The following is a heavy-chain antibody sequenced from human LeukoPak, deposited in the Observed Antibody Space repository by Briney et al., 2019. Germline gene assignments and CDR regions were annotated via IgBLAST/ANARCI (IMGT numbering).Heavy chain of an antibody. CDR1: GYTFIKYY. V-gene: IGHV1-46*01. D-gene: IGHD1-14*01. CDR2: INPSGGST. J-gene: IGHJ5*02. Sequence: ASVKVSCKASGYTFIKYYMHWVGQAPGQGREWMGIINPSGGSTSYAQKFQGRVTMTRDMSTSTVYMELSSLRSEDTAVYYCAREAGNNRWFDPWGQGTLVTVSS. CDR3: AREAGNNRWFDP.